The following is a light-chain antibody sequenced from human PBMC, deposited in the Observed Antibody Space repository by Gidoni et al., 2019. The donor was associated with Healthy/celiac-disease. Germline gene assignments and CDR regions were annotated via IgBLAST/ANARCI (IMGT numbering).Light chain of an antibody. CDR3: AAWDDSLNGWV. J-gene: IGLJ3*02. V-gene: IGLV1-44*01. CDR2: RNN. Sequence: QSVLTQPPSASGTPGQRVTISCSGSSSNIGSHTVNWYQQLPGTAPKLLIYRNNQRPSGVPARFSGSKSGTSASLAISGLQSEDEADYYCAAWDDSLNGWVFGGGTKLTVL. CDR1: SSNIGSHT.